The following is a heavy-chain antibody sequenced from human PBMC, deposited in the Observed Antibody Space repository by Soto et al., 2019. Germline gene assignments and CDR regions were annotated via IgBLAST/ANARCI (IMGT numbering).Heavy chain of an antibody. CDR2: ISGSGGGT. J-gene: IGHJ4*02. D-gene: IGHD3-16*01. CDR1: GFTFTNYA. Sequence: EVQLLESGGGLVQPGGSLRLSCAASGFTFTNYAMSWVRQAPGKGLEWVSGISGSGGGTYYADSVKGRFTISRDNSKNTLYLQINSLRAADTAVYYCERKRQHLGEFDYWGQGTLVTVSS. CDR3: ERKRQHLGEFDY. V-gene: IGHV3-23*01.